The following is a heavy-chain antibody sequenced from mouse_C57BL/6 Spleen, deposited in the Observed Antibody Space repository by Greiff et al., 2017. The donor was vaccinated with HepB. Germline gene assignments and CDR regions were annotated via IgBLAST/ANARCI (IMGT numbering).Heavy chain of an antibody. Sequence: QVQLQQPGAELVRPGSSVKLSCKASGYTFTSYWMDWVKQRPGQGLEWIGNIYPSDSETHYNQKFKDKATLTVDKSSSTAYMQLSSLTSEDSAVYYCASQGGSSFDYWGQGTTLTVSS. CDR2: IYPSDSET. CDR1: GYTFTSYW. CDR3: ASQGGSSFDY. J-gene: IGHJ2*01. V-gene: IGHV1-61*01. D-gene: IGHD1-1*01.